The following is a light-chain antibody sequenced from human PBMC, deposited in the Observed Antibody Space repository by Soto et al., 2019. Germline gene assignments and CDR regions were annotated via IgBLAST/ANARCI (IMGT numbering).Light chain of an antibody. Sequence: EIVLTQSPGTLSLSPGERATLSCRASHNVKSQYLAWYQQKPGQTPRLLIYAASNRATGIPDRFSGSGSGTDFILTISRLEAEDFAVYYCQQYSNSVGFFGGGTRVEIK. V-gene: IGKV3-20*01. CDR3: QQYSNSVGF. CDR2: AAS. J-gene: IGKJ4*01. CDR1: HNVKSQY.